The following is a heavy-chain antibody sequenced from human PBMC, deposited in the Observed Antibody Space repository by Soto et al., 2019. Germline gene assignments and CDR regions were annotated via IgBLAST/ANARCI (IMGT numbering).Heavy chain of an antibody. D-gene: IGHD2-15*01. CDR1: GFTFSSYA. J-gene: IGHJ4*02. CDR2: ISYDGSNK. CDR3: ARERSSPMVAAHFDY. Sequence: TGGSLRLSCAASGFTFSSYAMHWVRQAPGKGLEWVAVISYDGSNKYYADSVKGRFTISRDNSKNTLYLQMNSLRAEDTAVYYCARERSSPMVAAHFDYWGQGTLVTVSS. V-gene: IGHV3-30-3*01.